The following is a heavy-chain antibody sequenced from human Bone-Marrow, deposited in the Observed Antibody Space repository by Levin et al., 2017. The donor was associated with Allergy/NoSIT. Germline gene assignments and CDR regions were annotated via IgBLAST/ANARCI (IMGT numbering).Heavy chain of an antibody. J-gene: IGHJ5*02. CDR1: GFSFSDYY. V-gene: IGHV3-11*01. CDR2: ISSSGSTI. Sequence: LSLTCAASGFSFSDYYMSWIRPAPGKGLEWVSYISSSGSTIYSADSVKGRFTISRDNAKNSLYLQMNSLRAEDTAVYYCAREYEVEPPHNWFDPWGQGTLVTVSS. CDR3: AREYEVEPPHNWFDP. D-gene: IGHD1-1*01.